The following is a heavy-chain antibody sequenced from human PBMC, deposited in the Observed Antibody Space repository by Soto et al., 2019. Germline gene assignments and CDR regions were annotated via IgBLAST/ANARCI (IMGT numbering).Heavy chain of an antibody. CDR1: GGSISSGGYY. J-gene: IGHJ6*02. CDR2: IYYSGST. D-gene: IGHD6-13*01. CDR3: ARQQLLPYYYSLDV. Sequence: SETLSLTCTVSGGSISSGGYYWSWIRQHPGKGLEWIGYIYYSGSTNYNPSLKSRVTMSVDTSRNLFSLKVNSVTAADTAVYYCARQQLLPYYYSLDVWGQGTTVTVSS. V-gene: IGHV4-61*08.